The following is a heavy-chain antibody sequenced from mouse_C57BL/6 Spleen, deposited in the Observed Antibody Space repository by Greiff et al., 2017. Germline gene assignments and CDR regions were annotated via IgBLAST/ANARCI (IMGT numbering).Heavy chain of an antibody. CDR2: ISYSGST. Sequence: EVQLQESGPGLAKPSQTLSLTCSVTGYSITSYYWNWIRKFPGNKLEYMGYISYSGSTYYNPSLKSRISITRDTSKNQYYLQLNSVTTEDTATYYCARDYDDAMDYWGQGTSVTVAS. CDR1: GYSITSYY. J-gene: IGHJ4*01. V-gene: IGHV3-8*01. D-gene: IGHD2-4*01. CDR3: ARDYDDAMDY.